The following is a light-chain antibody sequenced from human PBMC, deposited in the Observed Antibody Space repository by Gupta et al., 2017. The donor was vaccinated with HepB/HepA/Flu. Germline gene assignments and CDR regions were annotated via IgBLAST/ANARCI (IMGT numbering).Light chain of an antibody. V-gene: IGKV1-39*01. CDR3: QHIYDIPWT. CDR2: AAS. CDR1: QVISPY. Sequence: DIQMTQSPSSLSASVGDRVTISCLASQVISPYLNWYQQKPVKAPKLLISAASTGESGVPSRFRGSGTGTDFTLASSGLRPHDFGNYYCQHIYDIPWTFGQGTQVEIK. J-gene: IGKJ1*01.